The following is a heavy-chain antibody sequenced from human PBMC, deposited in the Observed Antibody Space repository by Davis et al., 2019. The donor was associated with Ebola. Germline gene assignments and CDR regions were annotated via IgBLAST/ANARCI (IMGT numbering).Heavy chain of an antibody. J-gene: IGHJ4*02. CDR3: AAMHVDVDVGLYYIDS. Sequence: SETLSLTCSVSGVSMNSYYWSWIRQSPGKGLEWLGYISHIGRTNYNPSLKTRITFSVDTSAKQFFLKVDSVTAADTAVYYGAAMHVDVDVGLYYIDSWGQGTLVTVSS. D-gene: IGHD5-12*01. V-gene: IGHV4-59*01. CDR1: GVSMNSYY. CDR2: ISHIGRT.